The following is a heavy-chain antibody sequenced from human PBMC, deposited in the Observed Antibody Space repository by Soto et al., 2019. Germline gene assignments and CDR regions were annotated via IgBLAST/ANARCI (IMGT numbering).Heavy chain of an antibody. CDR1: GGSISSYY. J-gene: IGHJ4*02. D-gene: IGHD6-13*01. CDR2: IYYSGST. Sequence: SETLSLTCTVSGGSISSYYWSWIRQPPGKGLEWIGYIYYSGSTNYNPSLKSRVTISVDTSKNQFSLKLSSVTAADTAVYYCAREGSYSSSRIFDYWGQGTLVTVSS. V-gene: IGHV4-59*01. CDR3: AREGSYSSSRIFDY.